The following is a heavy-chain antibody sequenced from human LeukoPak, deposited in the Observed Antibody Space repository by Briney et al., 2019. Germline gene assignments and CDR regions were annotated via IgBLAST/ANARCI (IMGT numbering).Heavy chain of an antibody. V-gene: IGHV3-74*01. CDR1: GFTFSTYW. J-gene: IGHJ5*02. Sequence: GGSLRPSCAASGFTFSTYWMHWVRQVPGKGLVWVSRINADGSSTTYADSVKGRFTISRDNAKNILYLQMNSLRAEDTAVYYCARGHCSTTSCSYHWGQGTLVTVSS. CDR2: INADGSST. D-gene: IGHD2-2*01. CDR3: ARGHCSTTSCSYH.